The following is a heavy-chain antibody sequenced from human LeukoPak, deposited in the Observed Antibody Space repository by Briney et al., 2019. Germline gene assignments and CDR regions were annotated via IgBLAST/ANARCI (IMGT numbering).Heavy chain of an antibody. CDR3: ARDSDPTMGAFDI. CDR2: IYSGGST. V-gene: IGHV3-53*01. CDR1: GFTVSSNY. Sequence: PGGSLRLSCAASGFTVSSNYMSWVRQAPGKGLEWVSVIYSGGSTYYADSVKGRFTISRDNSKNTLYLQMNSLRAEDTAVYYCARDSDPTMGAFDIWGQGTMVTVSS. D-gene: IGHD3-3*01. J-gene: IGHJ3*02.